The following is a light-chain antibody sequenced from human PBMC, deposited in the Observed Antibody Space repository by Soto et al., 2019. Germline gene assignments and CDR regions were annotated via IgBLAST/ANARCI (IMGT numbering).Light chain of an antibody. CDR3: ASWDDSLNGLV. CDR1: RTNIGSNT. Sequence: QSVLTQPPSTSGTPGQRVTISCSGSRTNIGSNTVNWYQQFPGTAPKLLIYTINQRPSGVPDRFSGSRSGTSASLAISGLQSEDEANYYCASWDDSLNGLVFGGGTKLTVL. CDR2: TIN. J-gene: IGLJ2*01. V-gene: IGLV1-44*01.